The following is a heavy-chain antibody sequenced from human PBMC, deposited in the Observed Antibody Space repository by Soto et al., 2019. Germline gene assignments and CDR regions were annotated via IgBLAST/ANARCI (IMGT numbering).Heavy chain of an antibody. V-gene: IGHV3-7*01. D-gene: IGHD6-13*01. J-gene: IGHJ4*02. CDR1: GFTFSSYW. CDR2: IKQDGSEK. CDR3: ARDVVAAAQSFDY. Sequence: GGSLRLSCAASGFTFSSYWMSWVRQAPGKGLEWVTNIKQDGSEKYYVVSVKGRFTISRDNAKNSLYLQMNSLGAEDASVYYCARDVVAAAQSFDYWGQGTLVTVSS.